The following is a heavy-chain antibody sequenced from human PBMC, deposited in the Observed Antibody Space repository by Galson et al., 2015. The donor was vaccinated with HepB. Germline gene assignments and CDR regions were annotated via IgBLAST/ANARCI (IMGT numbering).Heavy chain of an antibody. Sequence: SLRLSCAASGFTFSSYGMHWVRQAPGKGLEWVAVIWYDGSNKYYADSVKGRFTISRDNSKNTLYLQMNSLRAEDTAVYYCARDRWLGMGWVDYWGQGTLVTVSS. V-gene: IGHV3-33*01. CDR1: GFTFSSYG. CDR3: ARDRWLGMGWVDY. CDR2: IWYDGSNK. J-gene: IGHJ4*02. D-gene: IGHD5-24*01.